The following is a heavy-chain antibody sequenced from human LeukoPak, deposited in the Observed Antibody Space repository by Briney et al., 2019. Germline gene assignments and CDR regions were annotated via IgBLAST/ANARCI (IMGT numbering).Heavy chain of an antibody. CDR3: ARERTSYINSEEQLATYYYMDV. D-gene: IGHD6-13*01. V-gene: IGHV1-69*06. CDR2: IIPIFGTA. CDR1: GYTFTSYA. J-gene: IGHJ6*03. Sequence: GASVKVSCKASGYTFTSYAISWVRQAPGQGLEWMGGIIPIFGTANYAQKFQGRVTITADKSTSTAYMELSSLRSEDTAVYYCARERTSYINSEEQLATYYYMDVWGKGTTVTVSS.